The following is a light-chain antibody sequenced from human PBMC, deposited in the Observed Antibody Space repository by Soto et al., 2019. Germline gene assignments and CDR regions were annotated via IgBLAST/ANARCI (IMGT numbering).Light chain of an antibody. J-gene: IGKJ4*01. CDR2: AAS. CDR1: QDISNY. Sequence: DIQMTQSPSSLSASVGDRVTITCRASQDISNYLAWFQQKPGKAPKSLIYAASDLQSGVPSKFSGSGSGTDFTLTISSLQPEDFAIYYCQQYYSYPLTFGGGTKVEIK. V-gene: IGKV1-16*02. CDR3: QQYYSYPLT.